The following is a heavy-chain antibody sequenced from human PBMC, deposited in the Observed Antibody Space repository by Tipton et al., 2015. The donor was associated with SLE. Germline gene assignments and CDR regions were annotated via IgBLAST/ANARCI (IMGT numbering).Heavy chain of an antibody. D-gene: IGHD6-13*01. V-gene: IGHV6-1*01. Sequence: GLVKPSQTLSLTCAISGDSVSSNSAAWNWIRQSPSRGLEWLGRTYYRSKWYNDYAVSVKSRIIINPDTYKNQFSLQLNSVTPEDTAVYYCARAQGSSWYVNWYFDLWAVAPWSLSPQ. CDR3: ARAQGSSWYVNWYFDL. J-gene: IGHJ2*01. CDR1: GDSVSSNSAA. CDR2: TYYRSKWYN.